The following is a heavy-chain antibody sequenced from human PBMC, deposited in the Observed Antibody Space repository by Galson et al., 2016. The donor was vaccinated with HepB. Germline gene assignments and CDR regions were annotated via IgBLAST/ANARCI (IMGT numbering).Heavy chain of an antibody. V-gene: IGHV3-7*03. CDR2: MKQGGSEK. Sequence: SLRLSCAASGFTFSDYWMTWVRRAPGKGLEWVANMKQGGSEKYSVDSVRGRFTISRDNVKNLLYLQMNSLRVEDTVVYYCARDSGRYYIDYWGQGILATVSS. CDR3: ARDSGRYYIDY. D-gene: IGHD3-10*01. CDR1: GFTFSDYW. J-gene: IGHJ4*02.